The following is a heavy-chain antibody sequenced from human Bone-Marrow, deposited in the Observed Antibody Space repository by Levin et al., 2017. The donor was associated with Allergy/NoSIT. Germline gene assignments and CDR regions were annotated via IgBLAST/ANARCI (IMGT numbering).Heavy chain of an antibody. CDR3: ARGDCYSGSCYGPDWFDP. Sequence: VASVKVSCKTSGYTFTSYNVYWVRQATGQGLEWMGYINPNSGNTGYAQKFQGRVTMTRNSSITTAYMELSGLTSEDTAMYYCARGDCYSGSCYGPDWFDPWGQGTQVTVSS. D-gene: IGHD2-15*01. CDR2: INPNSGNT. V-gene: IGHV1-8*01. J-gene: IGHJ5*02. CDR1: GYTFTSYN.